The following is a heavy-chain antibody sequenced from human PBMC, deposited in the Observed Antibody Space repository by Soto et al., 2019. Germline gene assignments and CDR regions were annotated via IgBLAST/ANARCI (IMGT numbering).Heavy chain of an antibody. D-gene: IGHD3-10*01. J-gene: IGHJ4*02. CDR2: IMPFFGSG. CDR3: SRDRAGDYSHFVY. Sequence: QVYLVQSGAEVKKPGSSVKVSCKALRGTFTNYAFSWVRQAPGKGLEWMGGIMPFFGSGNYAQKFQGRINITADESTSSVYLELTSLRSEDTAVYYCSRDRAGDYSHFVYWGQGTLVTVSS. CDR1: RGTFTNYA. V-gene: IGHV1-69*01.